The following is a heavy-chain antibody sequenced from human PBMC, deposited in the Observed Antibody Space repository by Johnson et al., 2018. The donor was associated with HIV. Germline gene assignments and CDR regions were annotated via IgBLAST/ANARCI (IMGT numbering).Heavy chain of an antibody. D-gene: IGHD5-18*01. CDR2: ISYDGSNR. Sequence: QVQLVESGGGVVQPGRSLRLSCAASGFTFSSYAMHWVRQAPGKGLEWVAVISYDGSNRYYADSVKGRFTISRDNSKNTLYLQMNSRRAEDTAVDYCARAYSYGAFDIWGLGTKVTVSS. V-gene: IGHV3-30*14. J-gene: IGHJ3*02. CDR3: ARAYSYGAFDI. CDR1: GFTFSSYA.